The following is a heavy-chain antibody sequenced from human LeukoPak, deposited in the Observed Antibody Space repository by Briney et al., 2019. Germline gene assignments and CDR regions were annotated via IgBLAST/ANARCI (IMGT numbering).Heavy chain of an antibody. CDR3: ASDEGNYFDY. CDR1: GFTFSSHE. Sequence: GGSLRLSCAASGFTFSSHEMNWVRQAPGKGLEWVSYISGSGTDIHYADSVKGRFTVSRDNTRNSLYLQMNSLRAEDTAVYYCASDEGNYFDYWGQGTLVTVSS. CDR2: ISGSGTDI. V-gene: IGHV3-48*03. J-gene: IGHJ4*02.